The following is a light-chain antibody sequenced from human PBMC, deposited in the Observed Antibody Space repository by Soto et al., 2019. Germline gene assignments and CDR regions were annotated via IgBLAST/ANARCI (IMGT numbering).Light chain of an antibody. J-gene: IGKJ4*01. CDR1: QSVSSN. CDR2: CAS. Sequence: EIVMTQSPATLSVSPGERATLSCRASQSVSSNLAWYQQQPDRAPRLLIYCASTRATGIPARFSGSGSGTEFTLTISSLQSEDFAVYYCQQYNNWPPLFGGGTKVEIK. V-gene: IGKV3-15*01. CDR3: QQYNNWPPL.